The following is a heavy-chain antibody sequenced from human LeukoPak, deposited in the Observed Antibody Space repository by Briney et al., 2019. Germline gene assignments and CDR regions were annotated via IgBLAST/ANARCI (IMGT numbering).Heavy chain of an antibody. CDR1: GXXXXXY. CDR2: IYYSGST. V-gene: IGHV4-59*01. CDR3: ARDSRYYDFWSGYLPGYYYHYGMDV. J-gene: IGHJ6*02. Sequence: GXXXXXYWSXXXXPPGKGLEWIGYIYYSGSTNYNPSLKSRVTISVDTSKNQFSLKLSSVTAADTAVYYCARDSRYYDFWSGYLPGYYYHYGMDVWGQGTTVTVSS. D-gene: IGHD3-3*01.